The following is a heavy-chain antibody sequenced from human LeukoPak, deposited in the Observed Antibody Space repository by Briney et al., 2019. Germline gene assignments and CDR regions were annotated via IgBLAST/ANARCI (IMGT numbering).Heavy chain of an antibody. V-gene: IGHV3-21*01. J-gene: IGHJ6*03. CDR2: ISSSSIYI. CDR1: GFTFSNAW. Sequence: GGSLRLSCAASGFTFSNAWMNWVRQAPGKGLEWVSSISSSSIYIYYADSVKGRFTISRDNSKNTLYLQMNSLRAEDTAVYYCAKDSGTTARYYYYYMDVWGKGTTVTVSS. CDR3: AKDSGTTARYYYYYMDV. D-gene: IGHD1-1*01.